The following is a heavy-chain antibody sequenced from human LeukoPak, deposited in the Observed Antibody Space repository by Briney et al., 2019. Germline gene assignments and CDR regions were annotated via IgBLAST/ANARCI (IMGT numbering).Heavy chain of an antibody. V-gene: IGHV3-48*03. J-gene: IGHJ6*04. CDR3: AREEPAGYGMDV. CDR2: ISSSGSTI. D-gene: IGHD6-25*01. CDR1: EFTLSNYE. Sequence: GGSLRLSCAAPEFTLSNYEVNWVRQAPGKGLEWVSYISSSGSTIYYADSVKGRFTISRDNAKNSLYLQMNSLRAEDTAVYYCAREEPAGYGMDVWGKGTTVTVSS.